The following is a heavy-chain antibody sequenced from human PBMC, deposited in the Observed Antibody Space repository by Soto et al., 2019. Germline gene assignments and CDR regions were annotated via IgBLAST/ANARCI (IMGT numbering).Heavy chain of an antibody. V-gene: IGHV3-30*18. CDR2: ISDDGGRNK. CDR1: GFISSDYG. D-gene: IGHD3-16*01. J-gene: IGHJ3*02. Sequence: QMQLVESGGGVVQPGRSLRLSCAASGFISSDYGIHWVRQAPGKGLEWVAFISDDGGRNKVYAASVKGRFTISRDNSVNTVHLQMNGLSTEDTAVYYGTKARNNMRDAFDIWGQGAMVTVSS. CDR3: TKARNNMRDAFDI.